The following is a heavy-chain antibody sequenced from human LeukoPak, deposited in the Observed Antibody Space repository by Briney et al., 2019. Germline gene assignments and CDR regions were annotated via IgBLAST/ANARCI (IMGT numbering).Heavy chain of an antibody. CDR2: IYYSGST. CDR1: GGSISSSSYY. Sequence: SGTLSLTCTVSGGSISSSSYYWGWIRQPPGKGLEWIGSIYYSGSTYYNPSLKSRVTISVDTSKNQFSLKLSSVTAADTAVYYCARGPYSSSAEDYYYYYMDVWGKGTTVTVSS. D-gene: IGHD6-6*01. J-gene: IGHJ6*03. V-gene: IGHV4-39*07. CDR3: ARGPYSSSAEDYYYYYMDV.